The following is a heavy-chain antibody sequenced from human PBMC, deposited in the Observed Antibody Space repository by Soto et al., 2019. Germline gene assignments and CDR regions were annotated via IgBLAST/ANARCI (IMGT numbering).Heavy chain of an antibody. Sequence: ASVKVSCKASGYTFTGYYMHWVRQAPGQGLEWMGWINPNSGGTNYAQKFQGWVTMTRDTSISTAYMELSRLRSDDTAVYYCARDFYERRISWSYDYYYYYGMDVWGQGATVTVSS. D-gene: IGHD6-13*01. CDR2: INPNSGGT. J-gene: IGHJ6*02. CDR1: GYTFTGYY. CDR3: ARDFYERRISWSYDYYYYYGMDV. V-gene: IGHV1-2*04.